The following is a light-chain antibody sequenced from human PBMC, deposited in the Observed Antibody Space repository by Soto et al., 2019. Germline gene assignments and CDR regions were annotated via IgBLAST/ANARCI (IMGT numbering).Light chain of an antibody. CDR3: QQYNSYRWT. CDR1: QSISSW. J-gene: IGKJ1*01. CDR2: DAS. Sequence: DIQMTQSPYTLSASVWDRVTITCSASQSISSWLAWYQQKPGKAPKLLIYDASSLESGVPSGFSGSGSGTEFTLTISSLQPDDFATYYCQQYNSYRWTFGQGTKV. V-gene: IGKV1-5*01.